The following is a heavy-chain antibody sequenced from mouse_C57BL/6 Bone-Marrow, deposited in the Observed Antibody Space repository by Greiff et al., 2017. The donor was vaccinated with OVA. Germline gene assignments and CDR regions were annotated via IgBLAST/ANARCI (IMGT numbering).Heavy chain of an antibody. D-gene: IGHD1-1*01. CDR2: IHPNSGST. CDR1: GYTFTSYW. J-gene: IGHJ3*01. V-gene: IGHV1-64*01. Sequence: VQLQQPGAELVKPGASVKLSCKASGYTFTSYWMHWVKQRPGQGLEWIGMIHPNSGSTNYNEKFKSKATLTVDKSSSTAYMQLSSLTSEDSAVYYCARLDYYGSFAYWGQGTLVTVSA. CDR3: ARLDYYGSFAY.